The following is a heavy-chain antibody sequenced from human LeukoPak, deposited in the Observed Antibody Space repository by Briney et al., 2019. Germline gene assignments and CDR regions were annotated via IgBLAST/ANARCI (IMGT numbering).Heavy chain of an antibody. CDR2: ISGSGGST. CDR1: GFTFSSYA. CDR3: AKSAMGYYDSSGYFDY. J-gene: IGHJ4*02. D-gene: IGHD3-22*01. V-gene: IGHV3-23*01. Sequence: GGSLRLSCAASGFTFSSYAMSWVRQAPGKGLEWVSAISGSGGSTYYADSVKGRFTISRDNSKNTLYLQMNSLGAEDTAVYYCAKSAMGYYDSSGYFDYWGQGTLVTVSS.